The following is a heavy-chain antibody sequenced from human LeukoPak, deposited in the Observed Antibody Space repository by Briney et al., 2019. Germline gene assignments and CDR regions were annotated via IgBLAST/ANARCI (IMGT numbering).Heavy chain of an antibody. CDR1: GCTLSVDY. Sequence: PEGSLRLSCAASGCTLSVDYMMWLRQAPVKGLESLSYFSRTGETIYCADTVKGRFTVSRDNAKSSLYLQMNSLRAENTALYYCATGRDSPMIVYWGQRSLGTVSS. D-gene: IGHD1-1*01. V-gene: IGHV3-11*01. CDR3: ATGRDSPMIVY. J-gene: IGHJ4*02. CDR2: FSRTGETI.